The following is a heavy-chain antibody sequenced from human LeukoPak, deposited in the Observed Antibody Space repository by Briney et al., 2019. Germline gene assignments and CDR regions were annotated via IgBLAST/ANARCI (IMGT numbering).Heavy chain of an antibody. J-gene: IGHJ6*02. Sequence: GSSVKVSCKASGGTFSGYAISWVRQAPGQGLEWMGGIIPIFGTANYAQKFQGRVTITADESTSTAYMELSSLRSEDTAVYYCARDLLGYCSSTSCFYYYGMDVWGQGTTVTVSS. CDR3: ARDLLGYCSSTSCFYYYGMDV. V-gene: IGHV1-69*01. CDR1: GGTFSGYA. CDR2: IIPIFGTA. D-gene: IGHD2-2*01.